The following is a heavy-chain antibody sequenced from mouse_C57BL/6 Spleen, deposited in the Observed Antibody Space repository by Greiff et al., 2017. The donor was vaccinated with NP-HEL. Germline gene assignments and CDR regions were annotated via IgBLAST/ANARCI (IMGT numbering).Heavy chain of an antibody. D-gene: IGHD3-2*02. J-gene: IGHJ3*01. V-gene: IGHV1-55*01. Sequence: QVQLQQPGAELVKPGASVKMSCKASGYTFTSYWITWVKQRPGQGLEWIGDIYPGSGSTNYNEKFKSKATLTVDTSSSTAYMQLSRLTSEDSAVYYCARELRQLRLQFAYWGQGTLVTVSA. CDR1: GYTFTSYW. CDR2: IYPGSGST. CDR3: ARELRQLRLQFAY.